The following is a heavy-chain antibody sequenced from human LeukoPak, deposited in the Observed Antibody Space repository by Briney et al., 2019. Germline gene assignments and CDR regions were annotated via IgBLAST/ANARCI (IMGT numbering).Heavy chain of an antibody. CDR1: GYTFTGYY. CDR3: ARARSRDTAMVIGY. CDR2: INPNSGGT. J-gene: IGHJ4*02. V-gene: IGHV1-2*02. D-gene: IGHD5-18*01. Sequence: GASVKVFCKASGYTFTGYYMHWVRQAPGQGLEWMGWINPNSGGTNYAQKFQGRVTMTRDTSISTAYMELSRLRSDDTAVYYCARARSRDTAMVIGYWGQGTLVTVSS.